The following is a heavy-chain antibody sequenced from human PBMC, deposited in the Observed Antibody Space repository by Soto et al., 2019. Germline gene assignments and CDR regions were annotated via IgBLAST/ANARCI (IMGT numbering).Heavy chain of an antibody. CDR3: ERAWDYYGMDV. V-gene: IGHV4-31*03. CDR1: GGSISSDDYY. D-gene: IGHD3-16*01. CDR2: IYYRGNT. Sequence: PSETLSLSCTVSGGSISSDDYYWNWIRQRPGKGLEWIGNIYYRGNTNYNPSLKSRIIMSMDMSENQFSLKLTSVTAADTAVYYCERAWDYYGMDVWGQGTTVTVSS. J-gene: IGHJ6*02.